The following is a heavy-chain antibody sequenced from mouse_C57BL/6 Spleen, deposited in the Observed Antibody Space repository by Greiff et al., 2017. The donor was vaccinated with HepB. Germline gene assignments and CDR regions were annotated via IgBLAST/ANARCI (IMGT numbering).Heavy chain of an antibody. J-gene: IGHJ1*03. Sequence: QVHVKQSGPELVKPGASVKISCKASGYAFSSSWMNWVKQRPGKGLEWIGRIYPGDGDTNYNGKFKGKATLTADKSSSTAYMQLSSLTSEDSAVYFCAREITTGYFDVWGTGTTVTVSS. CDR3: AREITTGYFDV. V-gene: IGHV1-82*01. D-gene: IGHD1-1*01. CDR2: IYPGDGDT. CDR1: GYAFSSSW.